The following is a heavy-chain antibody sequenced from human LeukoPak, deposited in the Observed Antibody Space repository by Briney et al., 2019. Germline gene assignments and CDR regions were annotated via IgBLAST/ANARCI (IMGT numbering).Heavy chain of an antibody. CDR2: IIPIFGTA. D-gene: IGHD5-18*01. CDR3: ARAAMVTGPVGY. J-gene: IGHJ4*02. Sequence: SVKVSCKASGGTFSSYAISWVRQAPGQGLEWMGGIIPIFGTANYAQKFQGRVTITADESTSTAYMELSSLRSEDTAVYYCARAAMVTGPVGYWGQGTLVTVSS. V-gene: IGHV1-69*13. CDR1: GGTFSSYA.